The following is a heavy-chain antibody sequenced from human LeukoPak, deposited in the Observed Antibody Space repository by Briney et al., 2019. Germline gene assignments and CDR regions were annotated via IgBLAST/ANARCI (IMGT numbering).Heavy chain of an antibody. CDR3: TRVTAVAGDDH. D-gene: IGHD6-19*01. CDR2: IRSKAYGGTT. Sequence: PGGSLRLSCTASGFTFGDYAMSWFRQAPGKGLEWVGFIRSKAYGGTTEYAASVKGRFTISRDDSKSIAYLQMNSLKTEDTAVYYCTRVTAVAGDDHWGQGTLVTVSS. J-gene: IGHJ4*02. CDR1: GFTFGDYA. V-gene: IGHV3-49*03.